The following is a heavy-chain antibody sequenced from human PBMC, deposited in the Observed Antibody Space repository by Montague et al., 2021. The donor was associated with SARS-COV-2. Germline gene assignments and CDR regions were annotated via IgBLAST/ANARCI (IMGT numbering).Heavy chain of an antibody. CDR3: AMRGGALDAFDI. D-gene: IGHD4-17*01. J-gene: IGHJ3*02. Sequence: SETLSLTCTVSGGTIRTNSYYWGWNRQPPGKGLDWIGCNYYSGSNYYNPSPKSRVTISVVTSKNPFYLKLSSVTAADTAVYYCAMRGGALDAFDIWGQGTMVIVSS. V-gene: IGHV4-39*01. CDR1: GGTIRTNSYY. CDR2: NYYSGSN.